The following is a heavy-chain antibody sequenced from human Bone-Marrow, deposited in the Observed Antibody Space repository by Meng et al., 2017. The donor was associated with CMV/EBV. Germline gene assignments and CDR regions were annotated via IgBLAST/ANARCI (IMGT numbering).Heavy chain of an antibody. CDR1: GYYIRSSNW. V-gene: IGHV4-4*02. Sequence: LNCAVSGYYIRSSNWWGWIRQPPGKGLEWIGEIYHSGSTNYNPSLKSRVTISVDKSKNQFSLKLSSVTAADTAVYYCASWAFEYFQHWRQGTLVTVSS. D-gene: IGHD3-16*01. CDR3: ASWAFEYFQH. J-gene: IGHJ1*01. CDR2: IYHSGST.